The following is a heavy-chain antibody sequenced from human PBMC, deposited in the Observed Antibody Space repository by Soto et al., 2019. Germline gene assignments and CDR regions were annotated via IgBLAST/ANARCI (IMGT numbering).Heavy chain of an antibody. CDR1: GGSFGDYD. J-gene: IGHJ3*01. V-gene: IGHV4-34*01. Sequence: QVQLQQWGAGLLKPSETLSLDCGIFGGSFGDYDWTWVRQPPGRGLEWIGEVTHGGRTTYNPSLKSRIIISGDTAKNQFSLRLTSVTAADTAVYYCAGYSSSSVAFDVWGHGTNVTVSS. CDR3: AGYSSSSVAFDV. CDR2: VTHGGRT. D-gene: IGHD6-6*01.